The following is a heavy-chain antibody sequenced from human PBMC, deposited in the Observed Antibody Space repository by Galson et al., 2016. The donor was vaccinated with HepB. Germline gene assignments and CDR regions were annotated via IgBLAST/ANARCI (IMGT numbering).Heavy chain of an antibody. V-gene: IGHV3-21*01. D-gene: IGHD4-17*01. CDR1: GFIFSGYT. J-gene: IGHJ4*02. CDR2: MSSGGGYI. Sequence: SLRLSCAASGFIFSGYTMNWVRQAPGKGLEWVSSMSSGGGYIFHAASVRGRFTISRDNAKNSLYLQMNDLRVEDTAVYYCASGATVPRAFLDFWGQGTLVTVSS. CDR3: ASGATVPRAFLDF.